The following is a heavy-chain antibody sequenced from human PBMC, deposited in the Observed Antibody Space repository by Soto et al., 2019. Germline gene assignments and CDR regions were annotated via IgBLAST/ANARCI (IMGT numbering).Heavy chain of an antibody. CDR2: IYPGDSDT. D-gene: IGHD6-13*01. Sequence: GESLKMSCKGSGYSFTSYWIGWVRQMPGKGLEWMGIIYPGDSDTRYNPSFQGQVTISADKSISTAYLQWSSLKASDTAMYYCARHISEWQQLGGRFDPWGQGTLVTVSS. V-gene: IGHV5-51*01. CDR3: ARHISEWQQLGGRFDP. CDR1: GYSFTSYW. J-gene: IGHJ5*02.